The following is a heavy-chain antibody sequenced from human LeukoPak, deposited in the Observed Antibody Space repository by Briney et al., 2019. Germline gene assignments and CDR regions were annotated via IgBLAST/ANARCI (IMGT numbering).Heavy chain of an antibody. CDR2: INSYGAYT. D-gene: IGHD6-19*01. J-gene: IGHJ3*02. CDR3: ARDSFPGSGWFDAFDI. V-gene: IGHV3-23*01. CDR1: GFTFSSYD. Sequence: GGTLRLSCAASGFTFSSYDMSWVRQAPGKGLEWVSTINSYGAYTYYADSVRGRFTISRDNSKNTLYLQMGSLRAEDMAVYYCARDSFPGSGWFDAFDIWGQGTMVTVSS.